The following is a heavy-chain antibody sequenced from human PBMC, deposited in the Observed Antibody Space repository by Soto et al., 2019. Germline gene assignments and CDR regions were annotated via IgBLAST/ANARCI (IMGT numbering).Heavy chain of an antibody. CDR2: IYYSGST. CDR1: GGSISSGDYY. V-gene: IGHV4-30-4*01. Sequence: QVQLQESGPGLVKPSQTLSLTCTVSGGSISSGDYYWSWIRQPPGKGLEWIGYIYYSGSTYYNPSLMSRVTISVATSKNQFSLKLSSVTAADTAVYYCARASELPLFYNDYWGQGTLVTVSS. J-gene: IGHJ4*02. D-gene: IGHD1-7*01. CDR3: ARASELPLFYNDY.